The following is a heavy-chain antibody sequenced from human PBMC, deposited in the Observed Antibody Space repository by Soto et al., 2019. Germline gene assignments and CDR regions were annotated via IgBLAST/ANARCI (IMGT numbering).Heavy chain of an antibody. Sequence: SGPTLVNPTQTLTLTCTFSGFSLTSGVVGVGWIRQPPGAALEWLALIYWNDEQYYNPSLRNRLTITRDTTKNQVVLTMTNMDPVDTATYYCAHRLPGPSGYDVWGQGTTVTVSS. V-gene: IGHV2-5*01. CDR3: AHRLPGPSGYDV. CDR1: GFSLTSGVVG. D-gene: IGHD6-13*01. J-gene: IGHJ6*02. CDR2: IYWNDEQ.